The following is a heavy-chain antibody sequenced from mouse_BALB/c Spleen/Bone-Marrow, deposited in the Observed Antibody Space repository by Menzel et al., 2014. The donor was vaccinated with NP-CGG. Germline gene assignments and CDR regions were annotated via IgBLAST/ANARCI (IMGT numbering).Heavy chain of an antibody. Sequence: VQLQQSGAELAKPGASVKMSCKASGYTFTSYWMHWVKQRPGQGLEWIGYINPSTGYTEYNQKFKDKATLTADKSSSTAYMQLSSLTSEDSAAYYCASPYGNYDAMDYWGQGTSVTVSS. J-gene: IGHJ4*01. CDR3: ASPYGNYDAMDY. CDR1: GYTFTSYW. V-gene: IGHV1-7*01. D-gene: IGHD2-1*01. CDR2: INPSTGYT.